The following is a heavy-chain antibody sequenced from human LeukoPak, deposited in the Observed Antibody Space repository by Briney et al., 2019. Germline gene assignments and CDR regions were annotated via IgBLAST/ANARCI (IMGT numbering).Heavy chain of an antibody. CDR3: ARGGGKVSSSLWFDP. CDR2: INPNSGGT. V-gene: IGHV1-2*02. Sequence: ASVKVSCKASGYTFTSYGISWVRQAPGQGLEWMGWINPNSGGTNYAQKFQGRVTMTRDTSISTAYMELSRLRSDDTAVYYCARGGGKVSSSLWFDPWGQGTLVTVSS. J-gene: IGHJ5*02. D-gene: IGHD6-6*01. CDR1: GYTFTSYG.